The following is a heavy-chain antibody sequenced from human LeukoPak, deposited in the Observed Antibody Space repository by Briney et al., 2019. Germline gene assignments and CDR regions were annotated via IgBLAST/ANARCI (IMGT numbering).Heavy chain of an antibody. J-gene: IGHJ4*02. V-gene: IGHV3-64D*06. CDR1: GFTFSSYA. Sequence: QPGGSLRLSCSASGFTFSSYAMHWVRQAPGKGLEYVSAISSNGGSTYYADSVKGRFTISRDNSKNTLYLQMSSLRAEDTAVYYCVKDPCSSTSCYAGIDYWGQGTLVTVSS. D-gene: IGHD2-2*01. CDR3: VKDPCSSTSCYAGIDY. CDR2: ISSNGGST.